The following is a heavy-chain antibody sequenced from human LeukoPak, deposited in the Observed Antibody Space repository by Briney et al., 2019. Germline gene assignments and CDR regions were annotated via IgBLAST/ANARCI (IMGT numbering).Heavy chain of an antibody. CDR1: GYTFTSYG. Sequence: ASVKVSCKASGYTFTSYGISWVRQAPGQGLEWMGWISAYNGNTNYAQKFQGRVTMTRDTSISTAYMELSRLRSDDTAVYYCARDFRRWLQFGDAFDIWGQGTMVTVSS. V-gene: IGHV1-18*01. CDR2: ISAYNGNT. CDR3: ARDFRRWLQFGDAFDI. J-gene: IGHJ3*02. D-gene: IGHD5-24*01.